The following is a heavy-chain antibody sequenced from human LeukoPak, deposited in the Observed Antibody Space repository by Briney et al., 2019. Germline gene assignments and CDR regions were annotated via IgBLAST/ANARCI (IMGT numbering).Heavy chain of an antibody. CDR3: ARAQWSFDWLFHWFDP. D-gene: IGHD3-9*01. CDR1: GYSFTNYW. Sequence: GESLKISCKGSGYSFTNYWIGWVRQMPGKGLEWMGIIYPGDSETRYSPSFQGQVTISADKSISTAYLQWSSLKASDTAMYYCARAQWSFDWLFHWFDPWGQGTLVTVSS. J-gene: IGHJ5*02. V-gene: IGHV5-51*01. CDR2: IYPGDSET.